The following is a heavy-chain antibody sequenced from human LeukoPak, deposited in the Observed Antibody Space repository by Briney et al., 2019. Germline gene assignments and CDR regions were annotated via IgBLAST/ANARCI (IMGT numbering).Heavy chain of an antibody. CDR1: GGSISSYY. CDR3: ARDRLSNWNRYGLDV. Sequence: PSETLSLTCTVSGGSISSYYWSWIRQPPGKGLEWIGYIYYSGSTNYNPSLKSRVTISVDTSKNQFSLKLSSVTAADTAVYYCARDRLSNWNRYGLDVWGQGTTVTVSS. CDR2: IYYSGST. V-gene: IGHV4-59*01. D-gene: IGHD1-1*01. J-gene: IGHJ6*02.